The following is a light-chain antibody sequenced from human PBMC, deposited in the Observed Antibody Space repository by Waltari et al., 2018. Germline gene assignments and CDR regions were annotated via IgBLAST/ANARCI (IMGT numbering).Light chain of an antibody. Sequence: QSVLTQPPSASGTPGQRVTISCSGTYSNIGNNLVNWYQQFPGKAPKLLIYRNDPRLSVVADRSCGAKSGSSASLAISGLQSEDEADYYYEAGDDSLNGHWVFGGGTKVTVL. J-gene: IGLJ3*02. V-gene: IGLV1-44*01. CDR1: YSNIGNNL. CDR3: EAGDDSLNGHWV. CDR2: RND.